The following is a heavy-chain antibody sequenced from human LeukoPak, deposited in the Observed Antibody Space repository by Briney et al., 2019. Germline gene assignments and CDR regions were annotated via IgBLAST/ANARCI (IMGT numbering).Heavy chain of an antibody. J-gene: IGHJ4*02. CDR2: IFHSGSS. V-gene: IGHV4-34*12. Sequence: KPSETLSLTCAVYGGSFSDYYWSWIRQPPGKGLEWIGSIFHSGSSYYNPSLKSRVTISVDTSKNQFSLKLYSVTAADTAVYYCARLLGGYSYGPIFYYFDYWGQGTLVTVSS. D-gene: IGHD5-18*01. CDR3: ARLLGGYSYGPIFYYFDY. CDR1: GGSFSDYY.